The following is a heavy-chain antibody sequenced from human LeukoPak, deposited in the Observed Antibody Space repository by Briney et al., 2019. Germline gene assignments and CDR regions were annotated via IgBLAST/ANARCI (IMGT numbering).Heavy chain of an antibody. CDR2: ISYDGSNK. D-gene: IGHD3-10*01. Sequence: GRSLRLSCAASGFTFSSYGMHWVRQAPGKGLEWVAVISYDGSNKYYADSVKGRFTISRDNSKNTLYLQMNSLRAEDTAVYYCAKNYYGSGSYKGPMGYWGQGTLVTVSS. CDR1: GFTFSSYG. V-gene: IGHV3-30*18. J-gene: IGHJ4*02. CDR3: AKNYYGSGSYKGPMGY.